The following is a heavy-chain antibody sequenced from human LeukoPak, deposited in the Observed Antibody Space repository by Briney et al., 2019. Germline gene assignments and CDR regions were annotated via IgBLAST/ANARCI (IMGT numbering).Heavy chain of an antibody. CDR2: INPNSGGT. CDR3: ARDGYYDFWSGYYYYYYGMDV. D-gene: IGHD3-3*01. J-gene: IGHJ6*02. CDR1: GYTFTGYY. V-gene: IGHV1-2*02. Sequence: ASVKVSCKASGYTFTGYYMHWVRQAPGQGLEWMGWINPNSGGTNYAQKFQGRVTMTRDTSISTAYMELSRLRSDDTAVYYCARDGYYDFWSGYYYYYYGMDVWGQGTTVTVSS.